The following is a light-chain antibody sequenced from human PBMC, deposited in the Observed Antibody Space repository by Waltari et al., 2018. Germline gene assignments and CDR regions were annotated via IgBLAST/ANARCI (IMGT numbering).Light chain of an antibody. CDR1: QSVTNNY. CDR3: QQYGTSPYT. J-gene: IGKJ2*01. CDR2: AAS. V-gene: IGKV3-20*01. Sequence: EVVLTQSPGTLTLSPGESASLSCRASQSVTNNYVAWYQQKPGHTPRLLMYAASTRATGIPGRFTGGGSGTDFTLTINRLAPEDFAVYFCQQYGTSPYTFGQGTKLEI.